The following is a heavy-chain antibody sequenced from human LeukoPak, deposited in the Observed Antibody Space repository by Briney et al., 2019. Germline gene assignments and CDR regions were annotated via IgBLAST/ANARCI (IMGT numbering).Heavy chain of an antibody. V-gene: IGHV3-30*04. CDR2: ISYDGSNK. J-gene: IGHJ6*02. CDR3: ARAIAVAGRPYYYYGMDV. CDR1: GFTFSSYA. Sequence: GGSLRLSCAASGFTFSSYAMHWVRQAPGKGLEWVAVISYDGSNKYYADSVKGRFTISRDYSKNTLYLQMNSLRAEDTAVYYCARAIAVAGRPYYYYGMDVWGQGTTVTVSS. D-gene: IGHD6-19*01.